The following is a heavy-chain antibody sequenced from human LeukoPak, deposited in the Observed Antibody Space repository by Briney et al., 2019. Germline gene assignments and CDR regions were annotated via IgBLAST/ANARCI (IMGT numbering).Heavy chain of an antibody. CDR1: GGSISSGSYY. V-gene: IGHV4-61*02. J-gene: IGHJ5*02. CDR3: ARDRGVIVGASNAWFDP. Sequence: SQTLSLTCTVSGGSISSGSYYWSWIRQPAGKGLGWIGRIYTSGSTNYNPSLKSRVTISVDTSKNQFSLKLSSVTAADTAVYYCARDRGVIVGASNAWFDPWGQGTLVTVSS. CDR2: IYTSGST. D-gene: IGHD1-26*01.